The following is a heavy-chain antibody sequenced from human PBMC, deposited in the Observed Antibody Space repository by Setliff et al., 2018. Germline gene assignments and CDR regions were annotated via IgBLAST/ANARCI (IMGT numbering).Heavy chain of an antibody. CDR1: GYSIRSGYY. J-gene: IGHJ6*02. Sequence: SETLSLTCGVSGYSIRSGYYWSWIRQPAGKGLEWIGRISTSGNTNYNPSLKSRVTVSLDTSKNQFSLKLTSMTAADTAVYYCARDQWVRSPPLYFSYSMDVWGQGTTVTVSS. CDR3: ARDQWVRSPPLYFSYSMDV. D-gene: IGHD5-12*01. CDR2: ISTSGNT. V-gene: IGHV4-59*10.